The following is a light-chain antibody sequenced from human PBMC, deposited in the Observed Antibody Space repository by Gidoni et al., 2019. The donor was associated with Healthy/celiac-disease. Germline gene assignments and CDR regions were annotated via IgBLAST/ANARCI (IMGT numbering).Light chain of an antibody. CDR2: QDS. CDR1: KLGDKY. J-gene: IGLJ2*01. Sequence: SYELTQPPSVSVSPGQTASIPCSGDKLGDKYACWYQQKPGQSPVLVIYQDSKRPSGIPERFSGSNSGNTATLTISGTQAMDEADYYCQAWDSSTVVFGGGTKLTXL. CDR3: QAWDSSTVV. V-gene: IGLV3-1*01.